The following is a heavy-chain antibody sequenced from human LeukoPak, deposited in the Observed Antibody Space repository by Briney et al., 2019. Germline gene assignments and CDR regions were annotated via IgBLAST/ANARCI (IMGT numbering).Heavy chain of an antibody. D-gene: IGHD3-9*01. CDR1: GFIYSSYA. J-gene: IGHJ4*02. Sequence: GGSLRLSCAGSGFIYSSYAMSWVRQAPGKGLEWVSVLYSGGTSYYADSVKGRFTISRDNSKNTLYLQMNSLRVEDTAVYYCARIPITIFRMGDDYWGQGTLVTVSS. CDR3: ARIPITIFRMGDDY. CDR2: LYSGGTS. V-gene: IGHV3-23*03.